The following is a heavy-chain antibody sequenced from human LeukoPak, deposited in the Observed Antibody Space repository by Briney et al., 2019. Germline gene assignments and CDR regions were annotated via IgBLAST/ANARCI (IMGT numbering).Heavy chain of an antibody. CDR2: ISGSGGST. D-gene: IGHD3-16*02. Sequence: HPGGSLRLSCAASGFTFSSYAMSWVRQAPGKGLEWVSAISGSGGSTYYADSVKGRFTISRDNAKNSLYLQMNSLRVEDTAVYYCGVGHMITFGGVIVRDYWGQGTLVTVSS. CDR3: GVGHMITFGGVIVRDY. V-gene: IGHV3-23*01. CDR1: GFTFSSYA. J-gene: IGHJ4*02.